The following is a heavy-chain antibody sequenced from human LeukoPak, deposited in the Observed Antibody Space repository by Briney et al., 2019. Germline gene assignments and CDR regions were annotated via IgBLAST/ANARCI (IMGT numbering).Heavy chain of an antibody. CDR3: ARAGGASYCSSTSCWGDWFDP. J-gene: IGHJ5*02. Sequence: GGSLRLSCAASGFSVRTNYMSWVRQAPGKGLEWVSVIYSDGSTYYADSVKGRFTIPRDISKNALYLQMNSLRDEDTAVYYCARAGGASYCSSTSCWGDWFDPWGQGTLVTVSS. D-gene: IGHD2-2*01. V-gene: IGHV3-53*01. CDR1: GFSVRTNY. CDR2: IYSDGST.